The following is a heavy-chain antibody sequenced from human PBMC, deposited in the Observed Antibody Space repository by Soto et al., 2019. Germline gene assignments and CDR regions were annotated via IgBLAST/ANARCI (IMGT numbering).Heavy chain of an antibody. V-gene: IGHV3-33*01. Sequence: GGSLRLSCAASGFTFSSFGMHWVRQAPGKGLEWVSLIWYEGRKKSYGDSVKGRFTISRDNSRNTVYLQMNSLRADGTAVYYCARDASYYSLWSGYYPSRNGMDVWGQGTTVTVS. CDR1: GFTFSSFG. D-gene: IGHD3-3*01. CDR3: ARDASYYSLWSGYYPSRNGMDV. CDR2: IWYEGRKK. J-gene: IGHJ6*02.